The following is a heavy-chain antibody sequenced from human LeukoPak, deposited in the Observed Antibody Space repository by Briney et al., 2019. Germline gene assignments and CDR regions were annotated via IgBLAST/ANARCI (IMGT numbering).Heavy chain of an antibody. CDR2: INSDGSST. J-gene: IGHJ4*02. V-gene: IGHV3-74*01. CDR1: GFTFSSYW. CDR3: ARVGYYYDSSGHYGVCDY. Sequence: PGGSLRLSCAASGFTFSSYWMHWVRQAPGKGLVWVSRINSDGSSTSYADSVKGRFTISRDNAKNTLYLQMNSLRAEDTAVYYCARVGYYYDSSGHYGVCDYWGQGTLVTVSS. D-gene: IGHD3-22*01.